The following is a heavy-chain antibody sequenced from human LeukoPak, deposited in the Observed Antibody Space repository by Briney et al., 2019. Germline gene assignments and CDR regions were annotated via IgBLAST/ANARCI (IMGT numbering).Heavy chain of an antibody. D-gene: IGHD7-27*01. CDR3: ARGGLPGGFDY. V-gene: IGHV3-74*01. CDR1: GFTLSNSW. CDR2: INNDGSRT. Sequence: GGSLRLSCAASGFTLSNSWMFWVRQAPGKGLVWVSDINNDGSRTRYADSVKGRFTISRDGAKITLFLQTNSLRAEDTAVYYCARGGLPGGFDYWGQGTLVTVSS. J-gene: IGHJ4*02.